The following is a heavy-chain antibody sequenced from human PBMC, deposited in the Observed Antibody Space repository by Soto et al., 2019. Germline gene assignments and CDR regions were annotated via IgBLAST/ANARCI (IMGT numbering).Heavy chain of an antibody. V-gene: IGHV3-23*01. J-gene: IGHJ4*02. D-gene: IGHD2-15*01. CDR3: AKDPALVVVAATNPLEKTFDY. CDR1: GFTFSSYA. Sequence: PWGSLRLSCAASGFTFSSYAMSCVRQAPGKGLEWVSAISGSGGSTYYADSVKGRFTISRDNSKNTLYLQMNSLRAEDTAVYYCAKDPALVVVAATNPLEKTFDYWGQGTLVTVSS. CDR2: ISGSGGST.